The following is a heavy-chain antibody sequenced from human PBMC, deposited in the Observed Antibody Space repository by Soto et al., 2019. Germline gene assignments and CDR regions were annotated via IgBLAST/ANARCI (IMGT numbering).Heavy chain of an antibody. CDR1: GFTFSDYG. CDR2: ISFDEAKDK. V-gene: IGHV3-30*18. J-gene: IGHJ6*02. Sequence: QVQLVESGGGVVQPGGSLTLSCAASGFTFSDYGMHWVRQAPGKGLEWLTFISFDEAKDKYYSAPVRGRFSISRDNSKNTLSVQMNSLRSEDTAVYYCAKGTYGGSAPYDYGMDVWGQGTTVTVSS. CDR3: AKGTYGGSAPYDYGMDV. D-gene: IGHD3-16*01.